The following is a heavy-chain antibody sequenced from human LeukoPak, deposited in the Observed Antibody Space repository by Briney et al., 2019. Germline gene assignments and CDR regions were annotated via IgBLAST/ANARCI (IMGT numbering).Heavy chain of an antibody. D-gene: IGHD3-22*01. CDR1: GXSFSTYD. Sequence: TGGSLRLSCAASGXSFSTYDMNWVRQAPGKGLEWVSYIDTSGRRIYYADSVKGRLTISRDNARNSLSVQMNSLRAEDTAVYYCVRGTLDYDYSGYAFDIWGLGTMVTVSS. CDR2: IDTSGRRI. V-gene: IGHV3-48*03. CDR3: VRGTLDYDYSGYAFDI. J-gene: IGHJ3*02.